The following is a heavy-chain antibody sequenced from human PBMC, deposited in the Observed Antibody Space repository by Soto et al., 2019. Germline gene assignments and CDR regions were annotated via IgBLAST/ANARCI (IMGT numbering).Heavy chain of an antibody. D-gene: IGHD6-19*01. V-gene: IGHV1-2*02. CDR3: ARDRKLYNSGWYGWWYFDL. J-gene: IGHJ2*01. CDR2: INPNSGGT. CDR1: GYTFTGYY. Sequence: QVQLVQSGAEVKKPGASVKVSCKASGYTFTGYYMHWVRQAPGQGLEWMGWINPNSGGTNYAQKCEGRVTMTRDTTISTAYMEMCRLRSDDTAVYYCARDRKLYNSGWYGWWYFDLWGRGTLVSVSS.